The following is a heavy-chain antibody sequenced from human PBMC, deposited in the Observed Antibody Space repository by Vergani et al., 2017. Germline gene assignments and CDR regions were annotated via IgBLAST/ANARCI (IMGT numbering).Heavy chain of an antibody. J-gene: IGHJ3*02. CDR1: GFSLSDYY. CDR2: ISSSGTTI. Sequence: QGQLVESGGGWVKPGGSLRHSCAASGFSLSDYYMTWSRQAPGKGLEWISYISSSGTTIYYADSVKGRFTISRDNAKNLVFLQMDSLRAENTALYYCARGDYHVSFEIWGRGTMVTISS. D-gene: IGHD3-10*02. CDR3: ARGDYHVSFEI. V-gene: IGHV3-11*04.